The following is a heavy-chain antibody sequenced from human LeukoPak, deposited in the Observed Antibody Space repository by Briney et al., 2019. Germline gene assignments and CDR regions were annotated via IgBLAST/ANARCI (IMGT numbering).Heavy chain of an antibody. CDR1: GGTFSSYA. D-gene: IGHD2-2*01. CDR3: ARKICSSTSCYHYYFDY. CDR2: IIPIFGTA. J-gene: IGHJ4*02. Sequence: ASVKVSCKASGGTFSSYAISWVRQAPAQGLEWMGGIIPIFGTANYAQKFQGRVTITADESTRTAYMELSSLRSEDTAVYYCARKICSSTSCYHYYFDYWGQGTLVTVSS. V-gene: IGHV1-69*13.